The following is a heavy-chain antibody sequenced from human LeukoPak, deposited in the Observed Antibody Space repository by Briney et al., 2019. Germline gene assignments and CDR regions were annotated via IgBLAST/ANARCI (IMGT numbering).Heavy chain of an antibody. D-gene: IGHD3-10*01. CDR1: GGTFSSDA. J-gene: IGHJ3*02. Sequence: SVKVSCKASGGTFSSDAISWLRQAPGQGLEWMGGIIPIFGTANYAQKFQGRVTITADESTSTAYMELSSLRSGDTAVYYCARVPYNNAFDIWGQGTMVTVSS. CDR2: IIPIFGTA. V-gene: IGHV1-69*13. CDR3: ARVPYNNAFDI.